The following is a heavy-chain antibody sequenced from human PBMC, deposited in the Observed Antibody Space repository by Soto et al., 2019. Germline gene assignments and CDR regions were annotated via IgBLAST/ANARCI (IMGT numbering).Heavy chain of an antibody. CDR3: ARDTSTDIGDFDY. D-gene: IGHD5-12*01. J-gene: IGHJ4*02. V-gene: IGHV3-48*03. Sequence: GGSRRLSCAASGFTFSSFEFNCRRQAPGKGLEWVSYITGSGSSIYYADSVKCRFTISRDNATNSLYLQMNSLRVEDTGVYYCARDTSTDIGDFDYWGQGTLVTVSS. CDR1: GFTFSSFE. CDR2: ITGSGSSI.